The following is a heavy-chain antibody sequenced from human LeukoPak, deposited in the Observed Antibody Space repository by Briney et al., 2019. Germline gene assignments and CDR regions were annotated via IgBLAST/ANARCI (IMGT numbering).Heavy chain of an antibody. Sequence: GRSLRLSCAASGFXFSSYGIHWVRQAPGKGLEWVAVIGYDGSNKYHADSVKGRFTISRDNSKNTLYLQMNSLRTEDTAVYFCAKEIYYDSSAFFDYWGQGTLVTVSS. CDR1: GFXFSSYG. CDR3: AKEIYYDSSAFFDY. V-gene: IGHV3-30*18. D-gene: IGHD3-22*01. CDR2: IGYDGSNK. J-gene: IGHJ4*02.